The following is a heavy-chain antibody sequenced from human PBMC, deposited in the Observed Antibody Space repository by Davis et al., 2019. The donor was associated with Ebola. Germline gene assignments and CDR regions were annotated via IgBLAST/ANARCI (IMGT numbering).Heavy chain of an antibody. Sequence: PSDTLSLPCVVSGDSVGNPTYYWGWIRQPPGLGLEWIGTVHSSGTTHYNSTLKSRVITSMDTSKNQFSLMMNSVTAADTAVYYCARIYAAPYSSTVHYFNFWGQGRLVTVSS. V-gene: IGHV4-39*01. J-gene: IGHJ4*02. D-gene: IGHD2-2*01. CDR2: VHSSGTT. CDR1: GDSVGNPTYY. CDR3: ARIYAAPYSSTVHYFNF.